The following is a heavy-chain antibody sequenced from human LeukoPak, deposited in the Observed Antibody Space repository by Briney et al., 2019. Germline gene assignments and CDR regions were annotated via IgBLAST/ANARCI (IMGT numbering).Heavy chain of an antibody. D-gene: IGHD4-17*01. CDR1: GGSISSSSYY. J-gene: IGHJ4*02. CDR2: IYYSGST. Sequence: PSETLSLTCTVSGGSISSSSYYWGWIRQPPGKGLEWIGSIYYSGSTYYNPSLKSRVTISVDTSKNQFSLKLSSVTAADTAVYYCARTSDDYGDYSEEVTNDYWGQGTLVTVPS. CDR3: ARTSDDYGDYSEEVTNDY. V-gene: IGHV4-39*01.